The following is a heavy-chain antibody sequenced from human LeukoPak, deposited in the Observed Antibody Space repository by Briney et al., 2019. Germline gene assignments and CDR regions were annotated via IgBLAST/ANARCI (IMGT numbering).Heavy chain of an antibody. CDR2: IYDSGST. CDR3: ARDGDYRLQY. V-gene: IGHV4-59*01. Sequence: PSQTLSLTCTVSGGTITGYNCSWIWHPPGKGLECIGYIYDSGSTDYTPSIKSRVTVSVDKSKNQFYLKLRSVTAADTAVYYCARDGDYRLQYWGQGTLVTVSS. CDR1: GGTITGYN. J-gene: IGHJ1*01. D-gene: IGHD4-17*01.